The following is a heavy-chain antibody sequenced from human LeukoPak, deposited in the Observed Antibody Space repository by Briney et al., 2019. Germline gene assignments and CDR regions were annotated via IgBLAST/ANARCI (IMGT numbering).Heavy chain of an antibody. J-gene: IGHJ6*03. CDR1: GGTFSSYA. V-gene: IGHV1-69*13. CDR2: IIPIFGTA. D-gene: IGHD3-3*01. CDR3: ARGPTTIFGVVMAYYYMDV. Sequence: GASVKVSCKASGGTFSSYAISWVRQAPGQGLEWMGGIIPIFGTANYAQKFQGRVTITADESTSTAYMELSSLRSEDTAVYYCARGPTTIFGVVMAYYYMDVWGKGTTVTVSS.